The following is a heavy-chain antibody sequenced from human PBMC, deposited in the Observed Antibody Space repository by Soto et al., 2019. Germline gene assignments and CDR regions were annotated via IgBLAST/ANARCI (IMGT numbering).Heavy chain of an antibody. V-gene: IGHV4-30-4*08. CDR2: IHYSGSI. D-gene: IGHD2-21*02. CDR3: AREDDGGDRDYYGLDV. J-gene: IGHJ6*02. Sequence: QVQLQQSGPGLVKPSQTLSLTCTVSGGSISYEYYHWTWIRQSPGKGLEWIGYIHYSGSIIYNPAFQSRFTISVDTCKNQFSLQLSSATAADTAVYFCAREDDGGDRDYYGLDVWGQGTTVTVSS. CDR1: GGSISYEYYH.